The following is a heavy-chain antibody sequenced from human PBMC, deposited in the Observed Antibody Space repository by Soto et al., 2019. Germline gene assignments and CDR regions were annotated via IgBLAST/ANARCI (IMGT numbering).Heavy chain of an antibody. D-gene: IGHD6-13*01. CDR2: IYSGGST. CDR1: WFTVSSNY. CDR3: ARDRIAAAGTLYYYYGMDV. Sequence: PGGSLRLSCASSWFTVSSNYMSWVRQAPGKGLEWVSVIYSGGSTYYADSVKGRFTISRDNSKNTLYLQMNSLRAEDTAVYYCARDRIAAAGTLYYYYGMDVWGQGTTVTVSS. J-gene: IGHJ6*02. V-gene: IGHV3-53*01.